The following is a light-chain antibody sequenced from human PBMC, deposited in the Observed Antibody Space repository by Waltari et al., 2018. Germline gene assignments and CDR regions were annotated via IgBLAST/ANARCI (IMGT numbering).Light chain of an antibody. J-gene: IGLJ2*01. CDR3: AAWDDSPSGHVV. Sequence: SVLTQPPSASGAPGQRVTISCSGSSSNIGSHYVYWYQQLPGTAPKLLIYTDDQRAAGVPDRVSAANSGTSASLAISGLRSEDEAEYYCAAWDDSPSGHVVFGGGTKLTVL. CDR2: TDD. V-gene: IGLV1-47*02. CDR1: SSNIGSHY.